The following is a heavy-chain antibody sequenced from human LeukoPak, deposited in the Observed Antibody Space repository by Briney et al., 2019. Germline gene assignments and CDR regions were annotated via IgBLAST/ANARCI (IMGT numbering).Heavy chain of an antibody. J-gene: IGHJ4*02. D-gene: IGHD6-19*01. CDR1: GYGFTSCW. Sequence: GESRKISCKCSGYGFTSCWIGWRRHMPAKSLEWMGVIYPGDSGTRYSPSFQGQVTIPADKSISTASLQWSSLTASDTAMYYCARHYSSGWYFDYWGEGTLVTVSS. CDR2: IYPGDSGT. CDR3: ARHYSSGWYFDY. V-gene: IGHV5-51*01.